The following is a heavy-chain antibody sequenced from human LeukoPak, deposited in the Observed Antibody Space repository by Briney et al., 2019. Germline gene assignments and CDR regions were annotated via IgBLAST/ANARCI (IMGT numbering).Heavy chain of an antibody. CDR3: ARGGVVLMVYASAEYFQH. D-gene: IGHD2-8*01. V-gene: IGHV4-34*01. CDR2: INHSGST. Sequence: SETLSLTCAVYGGSFSGYYWGWIRQPPGKGLEWIGEINHSGSTNYNPSLKSRVTIPVDTSKNQFSLKLSSVTAADTAVYYCARGGVVLMVYASAEYFQHWGQGTLVTVSS. J-gene: IGHJ1*01. CDR1: GGSFSGYY.